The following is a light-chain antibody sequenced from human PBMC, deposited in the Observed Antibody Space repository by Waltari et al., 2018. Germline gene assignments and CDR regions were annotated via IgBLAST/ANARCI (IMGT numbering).Light chain of an antibody. J-gene: IGKJ1*01. CDR1: QSFTRY. Sequence: EIVLTQSPGTLSFSPGERAPLSCRASQSFTRYLAWYQHRPGQAPRLLIYDASTRAAGVADRFSGSGSGTDFSLTISRLEPEDFAVYYCQHYVSLPVTFGQGTRVEIK. CDR2: DAS. CDR3: QHYVSLPVT. V-gene: IGKV3-20*01.